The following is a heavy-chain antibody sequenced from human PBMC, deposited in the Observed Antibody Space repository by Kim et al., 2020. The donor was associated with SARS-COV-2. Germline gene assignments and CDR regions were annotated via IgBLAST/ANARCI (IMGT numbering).Heavy chain of an antibody. V-gene: IGHV1-2*02. J-gene: IGHJ4*02. CDR2: INSNSGDR. CDR1: GYTFTGYF. D-gene: IGHD4-17*01. Sequence: ASVKVSCKASGYTFTGYFVHWVRQAPGQGLEWMGWINSNSGDRKFAPRFQGRVTMTRDTSISTAYMELSSLTSDDTAMYYCARGLYADYAELYLDYWGQGTLVTVSS. CDR3: ARGLYADYAELYLDY.